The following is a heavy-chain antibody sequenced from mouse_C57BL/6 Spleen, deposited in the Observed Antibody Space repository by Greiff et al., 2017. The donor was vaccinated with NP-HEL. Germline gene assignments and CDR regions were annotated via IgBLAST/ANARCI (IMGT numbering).Heavy chain of an antibody. CDR1: GFNIKNTY. Sequence: EVKLQESVAELVRPGASVKLSCTASGFNIKNTYMHWVKQRPEQGLEWIGRIDPANGNTKYAPKFQGKATITADTSSNTAYLQLSSLTSEDTAIYYCAPYYDYDDAWFAYWGQGTLVTVSA. J-gene: IGHJ3*01. CDR3: APYYDYDDAWFAY. V-gene: IGHV14-3*01. CDR2: IDPANGNT. D-gene: IGHD2-4*01.